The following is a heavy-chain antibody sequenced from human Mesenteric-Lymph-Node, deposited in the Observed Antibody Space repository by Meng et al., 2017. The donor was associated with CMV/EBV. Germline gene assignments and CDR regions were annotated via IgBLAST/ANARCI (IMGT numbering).Heavy chain of an antibody. D-gene: IGHD3-3*01. CDR1: GGSITAGRYC. CDR3: AREGSLEWFSHGMDV. CDR2: FYYTRST. V-gene: IGHV4-39*07. J-gene: IGHJ6*02. Sequence: SETLSLTCSVSGGSITAGRYCWAWLRQPPGKGLEWIGTFYYTRSTYYNPSLNSRVTISEDTSENQFSLRLTSVTAADTAVYYCAREGSLEWFSHGMDVWGQGTTVTVSS.